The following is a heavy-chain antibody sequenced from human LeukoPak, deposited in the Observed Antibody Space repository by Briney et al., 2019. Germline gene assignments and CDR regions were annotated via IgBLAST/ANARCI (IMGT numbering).Heavy chain of an antibody. CDR1: GFTFSSYY. CDR2: IKEDGSER. D-gene: IGHD4-17*01. J-gene: IGHJ4*02. Sequence: GGSLRLSCVASGFTFSSYYMSWVRQAPGKGLEWVANIKEDGSERYYVDSMKGRFTISRDNAKNSLYPQMNGLRAEDTAVYYCARDLYGDYFFDYWGQGTLVTVSS. V-gene: IGHV3-7*01. CDR3: ARDLYGDYFFDY.